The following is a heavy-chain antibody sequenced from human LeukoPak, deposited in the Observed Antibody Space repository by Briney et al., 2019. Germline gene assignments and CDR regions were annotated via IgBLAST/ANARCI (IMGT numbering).Heavy chain of an antibody. J-gene: IGHJ6*03. D-gene: IGHD1-26*01. V-gene: IGHV3-7*03. Sequence: PGGSLRLSCAASGFTFSSYWMSWVRQAPGKGLEWVANIKQGGSEKYYVDSVKGRFTISRDNSKNSLYLQMNSLRTEDTALYYCAKDGAWELKTNYNQYMDVWGKGTTVTVSS. CDR3: AKDGAWELKTNYNQYMDV. CDR2: IKQGGSEK. CDR1: GFTFSSYW.